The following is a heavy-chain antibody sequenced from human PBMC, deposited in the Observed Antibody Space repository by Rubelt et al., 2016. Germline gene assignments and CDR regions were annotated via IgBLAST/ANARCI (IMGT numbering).Heavy chain of an antibody. CDR3: ARVVSGSYHGAFDY. J-gene: IGHJ4*02. CDR2: IKQDGSEK. CDR1: GFTFSSYW. Sequence: SRGGLVQPGGSLRVSCAASGFTFSSYWMSWVRQAPGKGLEWVANIKQDGSEKYYVDSVKGRFTISRDNAKNSLYLQMNSLRAEDTAVYYCARVVSGSYHGAFDYWGQGTLVTVSS. V-gene: IGHV3-7*01. D-gene: IGHD1-26*01.